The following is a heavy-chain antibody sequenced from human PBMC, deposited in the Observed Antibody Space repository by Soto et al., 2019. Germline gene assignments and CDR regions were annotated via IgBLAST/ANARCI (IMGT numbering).Heavy chain of an antibody. CDR2: ISGSGGTT. D-gene: IGHD1-26*01. V-gene: IGHV3-23*01. Sequence: EVQLLESGGGLVQPGGSLRLSCAASGFTFSTYAMSWVRQAPGKGPEWVSAISGSGGTTYYADSVKGRFTLSRDNSKDTLYLQMNSLRAEDTALYFCAKHLSGSDLFENCGQGTQVTVSS. J-gene: IGHJ4*02. CDR1: GFTFSTYA. CDR3: AKHLSGSDLFEN.